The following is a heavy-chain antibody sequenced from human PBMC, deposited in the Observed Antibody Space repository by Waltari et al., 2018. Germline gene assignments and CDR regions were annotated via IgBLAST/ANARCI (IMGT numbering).Heavy chain of an antibody. CDR3: ARSGREAAAGRGYYYYYMDV. V-gene: IGHV1-69*14. CDR2: IIPIFGTA. CDR1: GGTFSSYA. J-gene: IGHJ6*03. D-gene: IGHD6-13*01. Sequence: QVQLVQSGAEVKKPGSSVKVSCKASGGTFSSYAISWVRQAPGPGLEWMGGIIPIFGTANYAQKFQGRVTITADKSTSTAYMELSSLRSEDTAVYYCARSGREAAAGRGYYYYYMDVWGKGTTVTVSS.